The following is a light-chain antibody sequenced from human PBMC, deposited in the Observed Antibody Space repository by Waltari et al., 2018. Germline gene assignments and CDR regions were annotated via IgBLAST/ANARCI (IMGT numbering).Light chain of an antibody. CDR3: YSRDSSLYRV. J-gene: IGLJ3*02. CDR1: PLPKNF. V-gene: IGLV3-10*01. Sequence: SYEVTQPPSVSVSPGQTARITCSGNPLPKNFVFWYQQKSGQAPVLVIYEDNKRPSEIPERFSGSNTGTMATLTISGAQVEDEADYYCYSRDSSLYRVFGGGTKLTVL. CDR2: EDN.